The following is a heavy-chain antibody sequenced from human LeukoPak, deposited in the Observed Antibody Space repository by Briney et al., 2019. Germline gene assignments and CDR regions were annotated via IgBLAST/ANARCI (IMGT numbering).Heavy chain of an antibody. CDR2: INQDGSEK. V-gene: IGHV3-7*04. CDR3: ARDLAEIYYGSGSYYDY. CDR1: GFTFSSYW. J-gene: IGHJ4*02. Sequence: PGGSLRLSCAASGFTFSSYWMSWVRQAPGKGLEWVANINQDGSEKYYVDSVKGRFTISRDNAKNSLYLQMNSLRAEDTAVYYCARDLAEIYYGSGSYYDYWGQGTLVTVSS. D-gene: IGHD3-10*01.